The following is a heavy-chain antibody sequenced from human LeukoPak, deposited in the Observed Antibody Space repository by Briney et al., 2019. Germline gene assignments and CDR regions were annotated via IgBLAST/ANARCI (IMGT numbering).Heavy chain of an antibody. CDR1: GGSLSSHY. V-gene: IGHV4-59*08. CDR2: IYYSGST. CDR3: ARHGPQDGYTNYFDY. D-gene: IGHD5-12*01. J-gene: IGHJ4*02. Sequence: SETLSLTCTVSGGSLSSHYWSWIRQPPGKGLEWIGYIYYSGSTNYNPSLKSRVTISVDTSKNQFSLKLSSVTAADTAVYYCARHGPQDGYTNYFDYWGQGTLVTVSS.